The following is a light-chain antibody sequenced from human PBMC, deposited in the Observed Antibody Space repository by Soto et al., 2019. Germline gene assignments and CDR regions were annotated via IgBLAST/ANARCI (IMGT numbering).Light chain of an antibody. V-gene: IGLV2-14*01. CDR2: GDF. Sequence: QSVLTQPASVSGSPGQSIALSCTGTSSDVGGYKCVSWYQQHPGKVPKLMIYGDFNRPSGVSDRFSGSKSGNTASLTISGRQAEDEADYYCGSCTTSGTQLFGGGTKLTVL. J-gene: IGLJ2*01. CDR3: GSCTTSGTQL. CDR1: SSDVGGYKC.